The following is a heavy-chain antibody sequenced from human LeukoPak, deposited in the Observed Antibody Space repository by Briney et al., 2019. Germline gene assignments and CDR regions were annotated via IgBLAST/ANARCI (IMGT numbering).Heavy chain of an antibody. Sequence: ASVKVSCKASGYMFTGYYMHWVRQAPGQGLEWMGWINPNSGGTNSAQKFQGRVTMTRDTSISTAYMELSRLTSDDTAVYYCARAQYSYDPAGPFDWYFDLWGRGTLVTVSS. D-gene: IGHD3-22*01. CDR2: INPNSGGT. CDR1: GYMFTGYY. V-gene: IGHV1-2*02. J-gene: IGHJ2*01. CDR3: ARAQYSYDPAGPFDWYFDL.